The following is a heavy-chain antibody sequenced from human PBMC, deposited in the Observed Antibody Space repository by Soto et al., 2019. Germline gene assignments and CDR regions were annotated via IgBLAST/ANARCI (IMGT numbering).Heavy chain of an antibody. V-gene: IGHV4-34*01. J-gene: IGHJ5*02. CDR2: INHSGST. Sequence: QVQLQQWGAGLLKPSETLSLTCAVYGGSLSGYYWSWIRQPPGKGLEWIGEINHSGSTNYNPSLKSRVTISVDTSKNQFSLKLSSVTAADTAVYYCARASTSGGGDPWGQGTLVTVSS. D-gene: IGHD1-26*01. CDR1: GGSLSGYY. CDR3: ARASTSGGGDP.